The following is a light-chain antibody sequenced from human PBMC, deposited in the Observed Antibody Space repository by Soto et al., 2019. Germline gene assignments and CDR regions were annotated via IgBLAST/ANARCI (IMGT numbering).Light chain of an antibody. Sequence: QSALTQPASVSGSPGQSITISCTGTSSDVGGYNYVSWYQQHPGKAPKLMIYDVSNRPSGVSNRFSGSKSGNTASLTISGLQAEDEADYYCSSYTSRSTLDVFGTGTKLTLL. J-gene: IGLJ1*01. CDR2: DVS. CDR1: SSDVGGYNY. V-gene: IGLV2-14*01. CDR3: SSYTSRSTLDV.